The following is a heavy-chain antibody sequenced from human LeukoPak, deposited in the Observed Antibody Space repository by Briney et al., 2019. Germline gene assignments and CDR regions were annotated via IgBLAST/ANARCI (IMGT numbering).Heavy chain of an antibody. CDR3: ARFQGGGATTPLRRASFDY. Sequence: GASVKVSFKASGYTFTSYGISWVRQAPGQGLERMGWISAYNGNTNYAQKRQGRVTMTTDTSTSTAYMELRSLRSDDTAVYYCARFQGGGATTPLRRASFDYWGQGTLVTAS. CDR1: GYTFTSYG. D-gene: IGHD1-26*01. CDR2: ISAYNGNT. V-gene: IGHV1-18*01. J-gene: IGHJ4*02.